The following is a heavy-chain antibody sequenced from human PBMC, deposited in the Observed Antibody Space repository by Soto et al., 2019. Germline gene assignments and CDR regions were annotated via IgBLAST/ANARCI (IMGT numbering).Heavy chain of an antibody. V-gene: IGHV4-39*01. D-gene: IGHD6-13*01. CDR3: VTTRGIAVGGSFDH. CDR2: IYSGST. CDR1: GGSISSSSSY. Sequence: SETLSLTCTVSGGSISSSSSYWGWVRQPPGKGLECMATIYSGSTYQNPSLKSRVTISVDTSKNQFSLKLSSVAAPDTAIYYCVTTRGIAVGGSFDHWGQGTLVTVSS. J-gene: IGHJ5*02.